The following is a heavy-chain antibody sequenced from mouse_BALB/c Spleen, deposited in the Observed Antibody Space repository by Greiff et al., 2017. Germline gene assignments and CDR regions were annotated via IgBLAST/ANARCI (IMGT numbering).Heavy chain of an antibody. J-gene: IGHJ4*01. Sequence: EADGGLVQPKGSLKLSCAASGFTFNTNAMNWVRQAPGKGLEWVARIRSKSNNYATYYADSVKDRFTVSRDDSQSMLYLQMNNLKTEDTAMYYCVRAPDGYYVEDYYAMDYWGQGTSVTVSS. CDR3: VRAPDGYYVEDYYAMDY. CDR1: GFTFNTNA. CDR2: IRSKSNNYAT. D-gene: IGHD2-3*01. V-gene: IGHV10S3*01.